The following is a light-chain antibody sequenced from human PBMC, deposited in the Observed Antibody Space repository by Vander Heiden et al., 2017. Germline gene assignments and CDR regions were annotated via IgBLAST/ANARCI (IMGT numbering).Light chain of an antibody. V-gene: IGKV1-5*01. CDR1: QSISSW. CDR3: QQYNSDSPTWT. CDR2: DAS. Sequence: DIQMTPSPSTLSASVGDRVTITCRASQSISSWLDWYQQKPGKAPKLLIYDASSLESGVPSRFSGSGSGTEFTLTISSLQPEDFATYYCQQYNSDSPTWTFGQGTKVEIK. J-gene: IGKJ1*01.